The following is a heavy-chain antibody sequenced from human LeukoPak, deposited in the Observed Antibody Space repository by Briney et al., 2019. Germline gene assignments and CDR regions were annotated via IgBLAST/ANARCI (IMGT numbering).Heavy chain of an antibody. CDR1: GYTFTGYY. V-gene: IGHV1-2*02. Sequence: ASVKVSCKTSGYTFTGYYMHWVRQAPGQGLEWMGWINPNSGGTNYAQKFQGRVTMTRDTSISTAYMELSRLRSDDTAVYYCARGRGKYQLLSVWFDPWGQGTLVTVSS. CDR3: ARGRGKYQLLSVWFDP. CDR2: INPNSGGT. J-gene: IGHJ5*02. D-gene: IGHD2-2*01.